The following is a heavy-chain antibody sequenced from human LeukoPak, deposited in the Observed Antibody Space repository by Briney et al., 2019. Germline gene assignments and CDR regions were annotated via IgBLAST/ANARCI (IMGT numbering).Heavy chain of an antibody. CDR1: GYSFTSYW. V-gene: IGHV5-51*01. CDR2: IYPGDSDT. Sequence: GESLKISCKGSGYSFTSYWIGWVRQMPGKGLEWMGIIYPGDSDTRYSPSFQGQVTISADKSISTAYLQWSSLKASDTAMYYCARSAQRITMVRGVIGWFDPSGQGTLVTVSS. CDR3: ARSAQRITMVRGVIGWFDP. J-gene: IGHJ5*02. D-gene: IGHD3-10*01.